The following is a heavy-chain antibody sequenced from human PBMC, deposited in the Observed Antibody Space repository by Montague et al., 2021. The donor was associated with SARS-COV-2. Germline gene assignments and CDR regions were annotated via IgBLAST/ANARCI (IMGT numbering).Heavy chain of an antibody. V-gene: IGHV2-5*02. Sequence: PALGKPTQTLTLTCSFSGFSLRTSGVGVGWIRQPPGMALEWLAVIYWDDDKRYSPSLESRLTITKDTSKNQVVLTMTNMDPVDTATYYCVHSYADYLFDYWGQGTLVSVSS. J-gene: IGHJ4*02. CDR1: GFSLRTSGVG. CDR2: IYWDDDK. CDR3: VHSYADYLFDY. D-gene: IGHD4-17*01.